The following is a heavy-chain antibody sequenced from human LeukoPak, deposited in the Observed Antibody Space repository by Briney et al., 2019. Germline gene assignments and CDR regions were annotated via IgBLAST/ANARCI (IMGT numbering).Heavy chain of an antibody. J-gene: IGHJ4*02. CDR3: ARNRDGYNSFDY. D-gene: IGHD5-24*01. Sequence: SETLSLTCTVSGGSINNGGYYWGWIRQHPGKGLEWIGYIYYSESSYYNPSLRSRVTITVDTSKNHFSLKLSSVAAADTAVYYCARNRDGYNSFDYWGQGTLVTVSS. V-gene: IGHV4-31*03. CDR1: GGSINNGGYY. CDR2: IYYSESS.